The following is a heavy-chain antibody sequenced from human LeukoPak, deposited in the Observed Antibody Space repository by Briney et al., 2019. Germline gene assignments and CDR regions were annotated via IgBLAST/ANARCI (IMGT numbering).Heavy chain of an antibody. D-gene: IGHD5-12*01. CDR2: IYYSGGT. CDR1: GGSISSYY. J-gene: IGHJ4*02. Sequence: SETLSLTCTVSGGSISSYYWSWIRQPPGKGLEWIGYIYYSGGTKYNPALESRVTISADTSKNQFSLKLTSVTAADTAVYYCARDRALLEYSGYDFGYWGQGTLVTVSS. CDR3: ARDRALLEYSGYDFGY. V-gene: IGHV4-59*01.